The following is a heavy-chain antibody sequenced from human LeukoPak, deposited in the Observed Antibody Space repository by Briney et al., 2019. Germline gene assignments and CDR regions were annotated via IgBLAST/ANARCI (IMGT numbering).Heavy chain of an antibody. CDR1: GYKFSNFW. V-gene: IGHV5-51*01. D-gene: IGHD6-6*01. CDR2: IYPGDSET. J-gene: IGHJ6*03. CDR3: ARPQAGYSTSSRDYYYYMDV. Sequence: GESLKISCKGSGYKFSNFWIGWVRQMPGKGLEWIGFIYPGDSETRYSPSFQGQVTISVDKSPTTAYLQWSSLKASDTAMYYCARPQAGYSTSSRDYYYYMDVWGKGTTVTVSS.